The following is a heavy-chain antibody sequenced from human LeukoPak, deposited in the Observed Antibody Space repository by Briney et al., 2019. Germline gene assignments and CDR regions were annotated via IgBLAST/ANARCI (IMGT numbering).Heavy chain of an antibody. V-gene: IGHV4-31*03. CDR3: ARGVKGLRGAFDI. D-gene: IGHD3-10*01. J-gene: IGHJ3*02. Sequence: PSETLSLTCTVSGGSISSGGYYCSWIRQHPGKGLEWIGYIYYSGSTYYNPSLKSRVTISVDTSKNQFSLKLSSVTAADTAVYYCARGVKGLRGAFDIWGQGTMVTVSS. CDR2: IYYSGST. CDR1: GGSISSGGYY.